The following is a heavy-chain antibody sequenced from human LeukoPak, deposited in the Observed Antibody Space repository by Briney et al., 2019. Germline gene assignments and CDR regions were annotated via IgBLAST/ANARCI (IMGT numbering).Heavy chain of an antibody. J-gene: IGHJ3*02. CDR2: IYYSGST. D-gene: IGHD4-11*01. CDR1: GSSVSSGSYY. CDR3: ARDSDYPDAFDI. V-gene: IGHV4-61*01. Sequence: GSGPGLVKPSETLSLTCTVSGSSVSSGSYYWSWIRQPPGKGLEWIGYIYYSGSTNYNPSLKSRVTISVDTSKNQFSLKLSSVTAADTAVYYCARDSDYPDAFDIWGQGTMVTVSS.